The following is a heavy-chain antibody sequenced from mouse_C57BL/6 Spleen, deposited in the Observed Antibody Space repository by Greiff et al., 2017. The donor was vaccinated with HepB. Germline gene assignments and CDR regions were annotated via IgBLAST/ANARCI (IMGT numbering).Heavy chain of an antibody. J-gene: IGHJ3*01. Sequence: QVQLQQSGAELVKPGASVKLSCKASGYTFTSYWMHWVKQRPGQGLEWIGMIHPNSGSTNYNEKFKSKATLTVDKSSSTAYMQLSSLTSEDSAVYYCARSGGIYYDYDGFAYWGQGTLVTVSA. D-gene: IGHD2-4*01. CDR2: IHPNSGST. CDR1: GYTFTSYW. V-gene: IGHV1-64*01. CDR3: ARSGGIYYDYDGFAY.